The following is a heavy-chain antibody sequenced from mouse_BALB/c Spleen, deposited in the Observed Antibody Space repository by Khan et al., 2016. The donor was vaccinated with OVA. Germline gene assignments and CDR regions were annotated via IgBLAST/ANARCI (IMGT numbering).Heavy chain of an antibody. CDR1: GDSITSGY. CDR2: MIYSGNT. CDR3: ARSTYWYAFAY. V-gene: IGHV3-8*02. J-gene: IGHJ3*01. Sequence: EVKLLESGPSLVKPSQTLSLTCSVTGDSITSGYWSWIRKFPGNKLEYMGYMIYSGNTYYNPSLKSRISITRHTSKNQYYLQLNSVTTEDTATYYCARSTYWYAFAYWGQGTLVTVSA. D-gene: IGHD2-14*01.